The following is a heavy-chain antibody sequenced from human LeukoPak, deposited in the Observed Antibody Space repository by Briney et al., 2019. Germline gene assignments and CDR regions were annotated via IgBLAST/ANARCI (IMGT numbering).Heavy chain of an antibody. D-gene: IGHD5-12*01. CDR3: ATQKGRTVATE. Sequence: GGSLRLSCAASGFTFSSYAMSWVRHAPGKGLEWLSALSGSGDSTYYADSVKGRFIITRDNSKNTLSLQMNSLRADDTAIYYCATQKGRTVATEWGQGTLVTVSS. V-gene: IGHV3-23*01. J-gene: IGHJ4*02. CDR2: LSGSGDST. CDR1: GFTFSSYA.